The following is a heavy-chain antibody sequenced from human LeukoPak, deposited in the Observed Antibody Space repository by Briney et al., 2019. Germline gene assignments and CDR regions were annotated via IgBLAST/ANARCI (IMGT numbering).Heavy chain of an antibody. V-gene: IGHV1-24*01. CDR2: FDPEDGET. J-gene: IGHJ4*02. D-gene: IGHD3-10*01. CDR3: ASITMVRDYYFDY. CDR1: GYTLTELS. Sequence: ASVKVSCKVSGYTLTELSMHWVRQAPGKGLEWMGGFDPEDGETIYAQKFQGRVTMTEDTSTDTAYMEPSSLRSEDTAVYYCASITMVRDYYFDYWGQGTLVTVSS.